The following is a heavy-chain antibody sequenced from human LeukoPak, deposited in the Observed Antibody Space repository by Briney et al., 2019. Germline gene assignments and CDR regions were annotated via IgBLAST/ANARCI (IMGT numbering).Heavy chain of an antibody. CDR1: GFTFSTYC. CDR3: ARDIDRSGYYYFDY. CDR2: IKQDGNEK. V-gene: IGHV3-7*01. J-gene: IGHJ4*02. D-gene: IGHD3-22*01. Sequence: GGSLRLSCAASGFTFSTYCMSWVRQAPVKGLEWVANIKQDGNEKYYMDSVKGRFTISRDNAKTSLYLQMNSLRAEDTAVYYCARDIDRSGYYYFDYWGQGTLVTVSS.